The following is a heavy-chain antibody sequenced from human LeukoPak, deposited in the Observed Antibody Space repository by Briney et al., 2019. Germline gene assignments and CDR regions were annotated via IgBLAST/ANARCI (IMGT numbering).Heavy chain of an antibody. CDR2: IIPIFGTA. J-gene: IGHJ4*02. V-gene: IGHV1-69*13. D-gene: IGHD3-22*01. CDR3: AGVKYYYDSSGYYYYFDY. Sequence: GASVKVSCKASGGTFSSYAISWVRQAPGQGLEWMGGIIPIFGTANYAQKSQGRVTITADESTSTAYMELSSLRSEDTAVYYCAGVKYYYDSSGYYYYFDYWGQGALVTVSS. CDR1: GGTFSSYA.